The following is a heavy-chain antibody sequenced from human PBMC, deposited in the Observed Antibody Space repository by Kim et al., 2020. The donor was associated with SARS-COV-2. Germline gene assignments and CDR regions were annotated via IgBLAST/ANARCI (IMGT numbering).Heavy chain of an antibody. D-gene: IGHD1-26*01. CDR3: ARDRAASGSTRGPFDY. V-gene: IGHV3-33*05. CDR1: GFTFGSYG. J-gene: IGHJ4*02. Sequence: GGSLRLSCAASGFTFGSYGMHWVRQAPGKGLEWVAVISYDGSNNYYADSVKGRFTISRDNSINTLYLQMNSLRAEDTAVYSCARDRAASGSTRGPFDYWGQGSLVIVSS. CDR2: ISYDGSNN.